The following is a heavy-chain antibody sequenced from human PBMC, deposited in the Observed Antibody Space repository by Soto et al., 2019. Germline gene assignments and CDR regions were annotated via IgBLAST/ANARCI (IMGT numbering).Heavy chain of an antibody. Sequence: GASVKVSCKASGYTFTSYDINWVRQATGQGLEWMGWMNPNSGNTGYAQKFQGRVTMTRNTSTSTAYMELSSLRSEDTAVYYCARGRYYDFWSGQQQNWFDPWGQGTLVTVSS. CDR3: ARGRYYDFWSGQQQNWFDP. CDR2: MNPNSGNT. J-gene: IGHJ5*02. D-gene: IGHD3-3*01. V-gene: IGHV1-8*01. CDR1: GYTFTSYD.